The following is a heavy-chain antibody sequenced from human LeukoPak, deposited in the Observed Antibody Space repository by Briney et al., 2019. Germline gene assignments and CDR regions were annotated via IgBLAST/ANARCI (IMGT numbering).Heavy chain of an antibody. CDR2: INPNSGGT. D-gene: IGHD6-6*01. J-gene: IGHJ4*02. CDR1: GYTFTGYY. CDR3: ARGRERGSSSSFTDY. Sequence: ASVKVSCKASGYTFTGYYIHWVRQAPGQGLEWMGWINPNSGGTNYAQKFQGRVTMTRDTSISTTYMELSSLRFEDTAVYYCARGRERGSSSSFTDYWGQGTLVIVSS. V-gene: IGHV1-2*02.